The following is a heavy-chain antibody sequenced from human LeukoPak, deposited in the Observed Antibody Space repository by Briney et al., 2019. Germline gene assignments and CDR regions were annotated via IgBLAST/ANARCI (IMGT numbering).Heavy chain of an antibody. Sequence: GGSLRLSCAASGFTLSNFAMSWVRQAPGKGLERVAKISPNGNEKNYVDSVQGRFTISRDNAKSSLYLQMNSLRAEDTAVYYCATEEWYRFDNWGQGTLVTVSS. D-gene: IGHD2-8*01. J-gene: IGHJ4*02. V-gene: IGHV3-7*01. CDR3: ATEEWYRFDN. CDR2: ISPNGNEK. CDR1: GFTLSNFA.